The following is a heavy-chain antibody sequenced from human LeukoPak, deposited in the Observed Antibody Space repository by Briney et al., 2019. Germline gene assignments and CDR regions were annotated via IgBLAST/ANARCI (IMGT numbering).Heavy chain of an antibody. J-gene: IGHJ4*02. CDR2: INPSGGST. CDR3: ARDYDSSGYGDFDY. Sequence: ASVKVSCKASGYSLTGKYMHWVRQAPGQGLEWMGIINPSGGSTNYAQKFQGRVTMTRDTSTSTVYMELSSLRSEDTAVYFCARDYDSSGYGDFDYWGQGTLVTVSS. CDR1: GYSLTGKY. V-gene: IGHV1-46*01. D-gene: IGHD3-22*01.